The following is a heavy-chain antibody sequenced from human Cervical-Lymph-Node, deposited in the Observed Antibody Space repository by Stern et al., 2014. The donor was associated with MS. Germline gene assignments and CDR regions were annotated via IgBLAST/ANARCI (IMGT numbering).Heavy chain of an antibody. V-gene: IGHV1-46*03. CDR3: TSARNTAFDI. J-gene: IGHJ3*02. Sequence: VQLVQSGAAVKKPGASVKVSCKASEYTFTYFFIHWVRQAPGQGLEWMGVINSGGFTTYSPKFQGRFTMTRDTSTSTVHMDLTSLTSEDTAVYYCTSARNTAFDIWGQGTLVTVSS. CDR2: INSGGFT. CDR1: EYTFTYFF.